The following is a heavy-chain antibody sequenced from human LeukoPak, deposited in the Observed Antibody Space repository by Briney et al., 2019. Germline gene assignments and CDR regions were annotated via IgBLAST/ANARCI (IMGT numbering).Heavy chain of an antibody. J-gene: IGHJ4*02. CDR2: IYSGGST. D-gene: IGHD2-21*02. CDR1: GFTVSSNY. CDR3: ARAGGDSLPTDY. V-gene: IGHV3-53*01. Sequence: GGSLRLSCAASGFTVSSNYMSWVRQAPGKGLEWVSVIYSGGSTYYADSAKGRFTISRDNSKNTLYLQMNSLRAEDTAVYYCARAGGDSLPTDYWGQGTLVTVSS.